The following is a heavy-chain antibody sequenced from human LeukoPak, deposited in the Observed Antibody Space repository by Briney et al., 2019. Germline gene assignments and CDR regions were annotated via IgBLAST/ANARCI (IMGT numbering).Heavy chain of an antibody. CDR3: ARQGGYNSFDI. CDR1: GFTVNSNY. Sequence: GGSLRLSCAASGFTVNSNYMNWVRQAPGKGLEWVAVISYDGSNKYYVDSVKGRFTISRDNAKNSLYLQMNSLRAEDTALYYCARQGGYNSFDIWGQGTMVTVSS. D-gene: IGHD5-18*01. CDR2: ISYDGSNK. J-gene: IGHJ3*02. V-gene: IGHV3-30*03.